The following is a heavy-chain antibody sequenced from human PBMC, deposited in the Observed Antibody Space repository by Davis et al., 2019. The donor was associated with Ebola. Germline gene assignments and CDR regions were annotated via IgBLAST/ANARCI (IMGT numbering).Heavy chain of an antibody. V-gene: IGHV3-20*04. CDR2: INWNGGST. Sequence: GESLKISCAASGFTFDDYGMSWVRQAPGKGLEWVSGINWNGGSTGYADSVKGRFTISRDNAKNSLYLQMNSLRAEDTAVYYCARDIAALYYYYYYYMDVWGKGTTVTVSS. CDR1: GFTFDDYG. D-gene: IGHD6-13*01. J-gene: IGHJ6*03. CDR3: ARDIAALYYYYYYYMDV.